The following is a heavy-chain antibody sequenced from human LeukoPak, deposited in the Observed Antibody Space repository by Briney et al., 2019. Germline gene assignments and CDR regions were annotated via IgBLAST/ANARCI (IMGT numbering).Heavy chain of an antibody. CDR1: GGSISSYY. V-gene: IGHV4-59*01. CDR3: ARGAATVDY. CDR2: IYYSGST. D-gene: IGHD5-18*01. Sequence: TSETLSLTCTVSGGSISSYYWSWIRQPPGKGLEWIGYIYYSGSTNYNPSLKSRVTISLDTSKNQFSLKVSSLTAADTAVYYCARGAATVDYWGQGTLVTVSS. J-gene: IGHJ4*02.